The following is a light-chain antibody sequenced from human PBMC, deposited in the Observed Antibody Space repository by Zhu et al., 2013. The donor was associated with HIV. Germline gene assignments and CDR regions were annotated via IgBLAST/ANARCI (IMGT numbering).Light chain of an antibody. CDR1: QSVGSTY. J-gene: IGKJ5*01. V-gene: IGKV3-20*01. Sequence: EIVLTQSPGTLSLSPGERATLSCGASQSVGSTYLAWYQHKPGQAPRLLIYGASSRATGIPDRFSGSGSGTDFTLTISRLEPEDFAVYYCQQYGSSPITFGQGTRLEIK. CDR2: GAS. CDR3: QQYGSSPIT.